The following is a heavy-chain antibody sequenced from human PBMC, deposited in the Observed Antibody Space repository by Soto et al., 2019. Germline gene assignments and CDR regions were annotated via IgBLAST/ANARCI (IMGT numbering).Heavy chain of an antibody. J-gene: IGHJ4*02. CDR2: ISFDGTNT. CDR1: GFTFSTYG. Sequence: QVQLVESGGGVVQPGRSLRLSCAVSGFTFSTYGMHWVRQAPGMGLEWLAVISFDGTNTYHADSVKGRFTISRDNSKNTLYLQMDSLRSEDTAVYYCAKEGGGGPYPAIHNWGQGTLVTVSS. CDR3: AKEGGGGPYPAIHN. V-gene: IGHV3-30*18. D-gene: IGHD3-16*01.